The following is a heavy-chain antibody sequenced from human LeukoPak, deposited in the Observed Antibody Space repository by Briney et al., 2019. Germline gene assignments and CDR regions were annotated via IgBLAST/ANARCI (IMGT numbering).Heavy chain of an antibody. CDR2: IFSHGET. CDR3: ARDPPAVSINTYA. J-gene: IGHJ4*02. D-gene: IGHD2-8*01. CDR1: GFTVGNNY. Sequence: PGGSLRLSRAASGFTVGNNYMNWVRQAPGKGLEWVSLIFSHGETSYADSVKGRFAISGDNSKNTLYLQMNGLRVEDTAVYYCARDPPAVSINTYAWGQGTLVTVSS. V-gene: IGHV3-66*01.